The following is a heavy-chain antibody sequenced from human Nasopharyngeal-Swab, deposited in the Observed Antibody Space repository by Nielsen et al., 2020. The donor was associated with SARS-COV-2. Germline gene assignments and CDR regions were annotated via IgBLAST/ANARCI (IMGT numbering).Heavy chain of an antibody. D-gene: IGHD3-10*01. CDR3: ARGVTMVRGVIRKAGDYFDY. Sequence: SETLSLTCAVYGGSFSGYYWSWIRQPPGKGLEWIGEINHSGSTNYNPSLKSRVTISVDTSKNQFSLKLSSVTAADTAVYYCARGVTMVRGVIRKAGDYFDYWGQGTPVTVSS. CDR2: INHSGST. J-gene: IGHJ4*02. CDR1: GGSFSGYY. V-gene: IGHV4-34*01.